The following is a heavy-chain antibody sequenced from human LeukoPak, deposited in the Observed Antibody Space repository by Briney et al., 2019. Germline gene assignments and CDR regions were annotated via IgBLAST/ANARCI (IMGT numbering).Heavy chain of an antibody. D-gene: IGHD2-2*01. Sequence: GSVKGSCQASWYTLARHYLHWGGQDTRQRVEWVGWIKPHSGGTNYAQKFQGRVTMTRDTSISTAYMELSRLRSDDTAVYYCARDREDCSSTSCYWYFDLWGRGTLVTVST. CDR3: ARDREDCSSTSCYWYFDL. J-gene: IGHJ2*01. CDR1: WYTLARHY. V-gene: IGHV1-2*02. CDR2: IKPHSGGT.